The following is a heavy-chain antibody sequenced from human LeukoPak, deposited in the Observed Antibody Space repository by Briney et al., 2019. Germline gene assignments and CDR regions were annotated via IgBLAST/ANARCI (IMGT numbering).Heavy chain of an antibody. CDR3: ARATYYYDSSGYLYFDY. V-gene: IGHV3-11*01. CDR2: VSSSGSTI. CDR1: GFTFSDYY. Sequence: PGGSLRLSCAASGFTFSDYYMSWIRQAPGKGLEWVSYVSSSGSTIYYADSVKGRFTISRDNAKNSLYLQMNSLRAEDTAVYYCARATYYYDSSGYLYFDYWGQGTLVTVSS. D-gene: IGHD3-22*01. J-gene: IGHJ4*02.